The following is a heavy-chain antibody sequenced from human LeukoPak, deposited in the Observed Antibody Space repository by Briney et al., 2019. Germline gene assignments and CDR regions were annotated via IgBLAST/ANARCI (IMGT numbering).Heavy chain of an antibody. CDR3: ARASYGDYSNGIDY. CDR2: IQQDGSDK. Sequence: PGGSLRLSCAASGFTFSSSWMSWVRQAPGKGLEWVANIQQDGSDKYYVDSVKGRFTISRDNAKNSLYLQMNSLRAEDTAVYYCARASYGDYSNGIDYWGQGTLVTVSS. J-gene: IGHJ4*02. CDR1: GFTFSSSW. V-gene: IGHV3-7*04. D-gene: IGHD4-17*01.